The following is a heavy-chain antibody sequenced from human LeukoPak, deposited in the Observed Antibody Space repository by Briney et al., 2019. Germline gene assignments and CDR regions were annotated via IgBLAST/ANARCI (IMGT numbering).Heavy chain of an antibody. CDR1: GFTFSSYS. CDR3: ARGGSGYAGLTIDY. Sequence: GGSLRLSCAASGFTFSSYSMNWVRQAPGKGLGWVSSISSSSSYIYYADSVKGRFTISRDNAKNSLYLQMNSLRAEDTAVYYCARGGSGYAGLTIDYWGQGTLVTVSS. D-gene: IGHD5-12*01. CDR2: ISSSSSYI. J-gene: IGHJ4*02. V-gene: IGHV3-21*01.